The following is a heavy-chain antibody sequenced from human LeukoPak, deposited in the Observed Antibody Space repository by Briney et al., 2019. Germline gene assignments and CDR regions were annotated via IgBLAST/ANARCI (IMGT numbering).Heavy chain of an antibody. CDR2: THYSGST. CDR3: ARHSSPEYSSGWCFDY. Sequence: SETLSLTCRVSDDSISSYYWNWIRQPPGKPLEWIGYTHYSGSTNYNPSLKSRVTISVDTSKNQFSLKLSSVTAADTAVYYCARHSSPEYSSGWCFDYWGQGTLVTVSS. J-gene: IGHJ4*02. D-gene: IGHD6-19*01. CDR1: DDSISSYY. V-gene: IGHV4-59*08.